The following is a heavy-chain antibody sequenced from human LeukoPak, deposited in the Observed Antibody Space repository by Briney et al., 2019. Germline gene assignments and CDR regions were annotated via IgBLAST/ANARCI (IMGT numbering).Heavy chain of an antibody. CDR1: GYTFTSYD. CDR3: ASGIRIAAAGPFDC. CDR2: IIPIFGTA. J-gene: IGHJ4*02. V-gene: IGHV1-69*13. D-gene: IGHD6-13*01. Sequence: ASVKVSCKASGYTFTSYDINWVRQATGQGLEWMGGIIPIFGTANYAQKFQGRVTITADESTSTAYMELSSLRSEDTAVYYCASGIRIAAAGPFDCWGQGTLVTVSS.